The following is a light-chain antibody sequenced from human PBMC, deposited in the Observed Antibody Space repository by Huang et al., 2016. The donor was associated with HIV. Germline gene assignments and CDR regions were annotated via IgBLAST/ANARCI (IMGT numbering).Light chain of an antibody. CDR1: QDIGRL. CDR2: EAA. Sequence: DIQMTQSPSSLSASIGDRVIITCRASQDIGRLLNWYQQKPGKAPQRLSYEAAVLQTGVPSRFSGSGSGTHFTLTIRSLLPEDFATYYCQQSYSPSPFTFGLGTILDI. V-gene: IGKV1-39*01. J-gene: IGKJ2*01. CDR3: QQSYSPSPFT.